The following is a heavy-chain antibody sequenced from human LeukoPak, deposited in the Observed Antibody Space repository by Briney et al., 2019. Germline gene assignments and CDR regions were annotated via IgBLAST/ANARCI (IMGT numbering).Heavy chain of an antibody. V-gene: IGHV3-23*01. J-gene: IGHJ5*02. CDR1: GFTFNNYA. D-gene: IGHD3-3*01. CDR3: AKGGQDFDFWRFDL. CDR2: ISDTGGRT. Sequence: GGSLRLSCAASGFTFNNYAMSWVRHSPGEGLKWVSSISDTGGRTYYADSVKGRFTITRDNSRNTVNLQMNGLRADDTARYYCAKGGQDFDFWRFDLWGQGILVIVSS.